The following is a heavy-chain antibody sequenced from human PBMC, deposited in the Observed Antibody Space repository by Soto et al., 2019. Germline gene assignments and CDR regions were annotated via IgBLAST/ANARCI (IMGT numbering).Heavy chain of an antibody. CDR2: IIPILGTA. CDR3: GRFRGRVNWGSYFGDWYFDL. CDR1: GGTFSSYA. D-gene: IGHD7-27*01. J-gene: IGHJ2*01. Sequence: QVQLVQSGAEVKKPGSSVKVSCKASGGTFSSYAISWVRQAPGQGLAWMGGIIPILGTANYGQKFQGRVRITADESTGTSYMELRSMIAEDTVVYYCGRFRGRVNWGSYFGDWYFDLLGRGTLVAVSS. V-gene: IGHV1-69*01.